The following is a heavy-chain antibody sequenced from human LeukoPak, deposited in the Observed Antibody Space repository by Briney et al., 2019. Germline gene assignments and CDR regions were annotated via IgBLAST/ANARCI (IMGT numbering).Heavy chain of an antibody. Sequence: GGSLRLSCAASGFTFSSYGMHWVRQTPGKGLEWVAVIWYDGSNKYYADSVKGRFTISRDSSKNTLYLQMNSLRAEDTAVYYCAALDVWGQGTTVTVSS. CDR2: IWYDGSNK. CDR1: GFTFSSYG. V-gene: IGHV3-33*01. CDR3: AALDV. J-gene: IGHJ6*02.